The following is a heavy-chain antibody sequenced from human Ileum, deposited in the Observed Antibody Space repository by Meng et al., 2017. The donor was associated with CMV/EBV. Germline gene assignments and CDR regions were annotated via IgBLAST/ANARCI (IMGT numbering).Heavy chain of an antibody. J-gene: IGHJ5*02. CDR2: ISYDGSNK. Sequence: FTFSRYAMHWVRQAPGKGLEWVAVISYDGSNKSYAASVKGRFTISRDNSKTTLYLQMNSLRAEDTAVYYCAREQIPWIQLRDGFDPWGQGTLVTVSS. D-gene: IGHD5-18*01. CDR1: FTFSRYA. V-gene: IGHV3-30*04. CDR3: AREQIPWIQLRDGFDP.